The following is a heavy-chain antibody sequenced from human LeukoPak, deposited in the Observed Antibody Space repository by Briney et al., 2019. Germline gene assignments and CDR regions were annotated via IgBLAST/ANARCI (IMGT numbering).Heavy chain of an antibody. V-gene: IGHV3-33*01. D-gene: IGHD5-12*01. Sequence: GGSLRLSCAASGFTFSSYDMHWVRQAPGKGLEWVADIWYDGNNKYYADSVKGRFTISRDNSKNTLYLQMNSLRAEDTAVYYCARDNGDGYSGYDGSLDYWGQGTLVTVSS. J-gene: IGHJ4*02. CDR3: ARDNGDGYSGYDGSLDY. CDR1: GFTFSSYD. CDR2: IWYDGNNK.